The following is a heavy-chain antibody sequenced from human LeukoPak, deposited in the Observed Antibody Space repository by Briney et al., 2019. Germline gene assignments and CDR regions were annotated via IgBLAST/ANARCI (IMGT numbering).Heavy chain of an antibody. J-gene: IGHJ4*02. CDR3: VGYDPFDY. V-gene: IGHV3-23*01. CDR1: GFTFSSHW. D-gene: IGHD2-15*01. CDR2: IRDSGGNT. Sequence: QPGGSLRLSCAASGFTFSSHWMHWVRQAPGKGLEWVSGIRDSGGNTYYADSVKGRFTISRDNSKNTLYLQMNSLRAEDTAVHYCVGYDPFDYWGQGTLVTVSS.